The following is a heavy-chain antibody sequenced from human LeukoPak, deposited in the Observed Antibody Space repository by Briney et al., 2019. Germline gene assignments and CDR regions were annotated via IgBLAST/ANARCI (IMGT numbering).Heavy chain of an antibody. J-gene: IGHJ4*02. Sequence: GGSLRLSCEAPGFTFKDYGMHWVRLAPGRGLEWVAFTRYDGSEQFYAASVKGRFIISRDNSNNTLYLQMSTLRSEDTALYYCAKDTYSISLRGYYFDYWGQGTLVTVSS. D-gene: IGHD2-21*01. CDR2: TRYDGSEQ. CDR3: AKDTYSISLRGYYFDY. CDR1: GFTFKDYG. V-gene: IGHV3-30*02.